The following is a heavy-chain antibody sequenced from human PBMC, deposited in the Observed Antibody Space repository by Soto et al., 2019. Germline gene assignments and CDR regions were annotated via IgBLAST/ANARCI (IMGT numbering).Heavy chain of an antibody. Sequence: QVQLVQSGAEVKKPGSSVKVSCKASGGTFSSYAISWVRQAPGQGLEWMGGIIPIFGTANYAQKFQGRVTITAXXSXSXDYLELSSLRSEDTAVYYCATPPGEYGDYGAEYFQHWGQGTLVTVSS. D-gene: IGHD4-17*01. CDR3: ATPPGEYGDYGAEYFQH. V-gene: IGHV1-69*12. CDR1: GGTFSSYA. J-gene: IGHJ1*01. CDR2: IIPIFGTA.